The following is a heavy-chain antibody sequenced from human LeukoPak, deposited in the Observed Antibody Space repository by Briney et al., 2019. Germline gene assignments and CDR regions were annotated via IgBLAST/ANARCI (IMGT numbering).Heavy chain of an antibody. D-gene: IGHD2-8*01. CDR1: GYTFTSYD. CDR2: MNPNSSNT. V-gene: IGHV1-8*03. J-gene: IGHJ4*02. Sequence: GASVKVSCKASGYTFTSYDINWVRQATGQGLEWMGWMNPNSSNTGYAQKFQGRVTITRNTSISTAYMELSSLRSEDTAVYYCARTSGGDRYGVLDVPFDYWGQGTLVTVSS. CDR3: ARTSGGDRYGVLDVPFDY.